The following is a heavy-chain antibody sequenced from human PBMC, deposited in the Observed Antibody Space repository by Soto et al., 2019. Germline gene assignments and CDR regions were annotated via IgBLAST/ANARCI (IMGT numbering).Heavy chain of an antibody. CDR3: ARELGIPDVDF. D-gene: IGHD7-27*01. J-gene: IGHJ4*02. Sequence: EGQLVESGGGLIQPGGSLRLSCVASGFNVSRNFMSWVRQLPGKGLEWVSVIYSAGNTYYADSVKGRFTVSRDNSKNTLFLHMNSLRGEDTAVYYCARELGIPDVDFWGQGTQVTVSS. CDR1: GFNVSRNF. V-gene: IGHV3-53*01. CDR2: IYSAGNT.